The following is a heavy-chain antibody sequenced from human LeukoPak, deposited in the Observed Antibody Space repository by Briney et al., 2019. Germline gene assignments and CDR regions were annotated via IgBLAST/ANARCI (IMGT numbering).Heavy chain of an antibody. V-gene: IGHV3-30*02. D-gene: IGHD6-13*01. J-gene: IGHJ6*02. CDR2: IRCDGSNK. Sequence: GGSLRLSCAASGFTFSSYGMHWVRQAPGKGLEWVAFIRCDGSNKYYADSVKGRFTISRDNSKNTLYLQMNSLRAEDTAVYYCAKDQWVAAPGTALNWYYYGMDVWGQGTTLTVSS. CDR1: GFTFSSYG. CDR3: AKDQWVAAPGTALNWYYYGMDV.